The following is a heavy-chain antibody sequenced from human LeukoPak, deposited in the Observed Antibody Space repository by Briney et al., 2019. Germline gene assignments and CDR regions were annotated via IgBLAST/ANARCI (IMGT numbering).Heavy chain of an antibody. CDR1: GFTFSNAW. CDR2: IKSKTDGGTT. D-gene: IGHD3-22*01. Sequence: PGGSLRLSCATSGFTFSNAWMSWVRQAPGKGLEWVGRIKSKTDGGTTDYAAPVKGRFTISRDDSKNTLYLQMNSLKTEDTAVYYCATVGYDTSGYYSEEIDYWGQGTLVTVSS. CDR3: ATVGYDTSGYYSEEIDY. J-gene: IGHJ4*02. V-gene: IGHV3-15*01.